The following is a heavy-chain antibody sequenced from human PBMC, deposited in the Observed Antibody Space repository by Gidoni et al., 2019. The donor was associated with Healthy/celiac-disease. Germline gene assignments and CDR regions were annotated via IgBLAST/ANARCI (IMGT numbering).Heavy chain of an antibody. CDR1: GFTFSSYA. CDR2: ISYDGINK. J-gene: IGHJ4*02. Sequence: QVQLVESGGGVVQPGRSLRSSCAASGFTFSSYAMHWVRQAPGKGLGWVAVISYDGINKYYAASVKGRFTISRVNSKNTLYLQMNSLRAEDTAVYYCARGAKAVGASLDYWGQVTLVTVSS. V-gene: IGHV3-30*01. CDR3: ARGAKAVGASLDY. D-gene: IGHD1-26*01.